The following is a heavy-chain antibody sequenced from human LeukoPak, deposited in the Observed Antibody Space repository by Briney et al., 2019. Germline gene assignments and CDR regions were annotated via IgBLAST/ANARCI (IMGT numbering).Heavy chain of an antibody. CDR2: INPSGGST. J-gene: IGHJ4*02. CDR3: AREVDGEWKRNEAFDY. V-gene: IGHV1-46*01. CDR1: GYTFTSYY. D-gene: IGHD3-10*01. Sequence: GASVKVSCKASGYTFTSYYMHWVRQAPGQGLEWMGIINPSGGSTSYAQKFQGRVTMTRDTSTSTVYMELSSLRSEDTAVYYCAREVDGEWKRNEAFDYWGQGTLVTVSS.